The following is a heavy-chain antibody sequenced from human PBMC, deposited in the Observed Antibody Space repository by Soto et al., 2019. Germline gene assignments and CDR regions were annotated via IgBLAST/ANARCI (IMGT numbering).Heavy chain of an antibody. D-gene: IGHD5-18*01. V-gene: IGHV4-59*01. J-gene: IGHJ4*02. CDR2: SYYSGST. CDR3: ARGRIQRWYPFDY. CDR1: GGSISSYY. Sequence: QVQLQESGPGLVKPSETLSLTCTVSGGSISSYYWSWIRQPPGKGLEWIGYSYYSGSTNYNPSLKSQVTISVDTSKNQFSLKLRSGTAADTAVYYCARGRIQRWYPFDYWGQGTLVTVSS.